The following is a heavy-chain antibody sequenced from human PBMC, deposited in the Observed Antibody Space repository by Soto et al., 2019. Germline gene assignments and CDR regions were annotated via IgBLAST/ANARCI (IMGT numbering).Heavy chain of an antibody. CDR2: IYYSGST. CDR1: GGSISSSSYY. D-gene: IGHD3-22*01. CDR3: ARRITMIVYFDAFDI. Sequence: ASETLSLTCTVSGGSISSSSYYWGWIRQPPGKGLEWIGSIYYSGSTYYNPSLKSRVTISVDTPKNQFSLKLSSVTAADTAVYYCARRITMIVYFDAFDIWGQGTMVTVSS. V-gene: IGHV4-39*01. J-gene: IGHJ3*02.